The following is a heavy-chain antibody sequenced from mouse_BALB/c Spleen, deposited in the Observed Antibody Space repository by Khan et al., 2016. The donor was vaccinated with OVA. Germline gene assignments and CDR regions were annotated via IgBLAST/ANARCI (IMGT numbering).Heavy chain of an antibody. Sequence: VQLKESGPELVKPGASVKMSCKASGYTFTSYVMHWVKQKPGLGLEWIGYIYPFNDDTKYNEKSKGKATLTSDKSSSTAYMELSSLTSEDSAVYYCAPVGNYYVSFAYWGQGTLVTVSA. D-gene: IGHD1-1*01. CDR1: GYTFTSYV. J-gene: IGHJ3*01. CDR3: APVGNYYVSFAY. V-gene: IGHV1S136*01. CDR2: IYPFNDDT.